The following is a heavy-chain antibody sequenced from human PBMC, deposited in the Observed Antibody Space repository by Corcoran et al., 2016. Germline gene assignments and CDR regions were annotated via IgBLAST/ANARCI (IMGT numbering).Heavy chain of an antibody. Sequence: QVQLVESGGGVVQPGRSLRLSCAASGFTFSSYGMHWVRQAPGKGLEWVAVISYDGSNKYYADSVKGRFTISRDNSKNTLYLQMNSLRAEDTAVYYWAKGIGGSVSNDVFVFDYWGQGTLVTVSS. CDR1: GFTFSSYG. CDR3: AKGIGGSVSNDVFVFDY. D-gene: IGHD3-10*01. CDR2: ISYDGSNK. J-gene: IGHJ4*02. V-gene: IGHV3-30*18.